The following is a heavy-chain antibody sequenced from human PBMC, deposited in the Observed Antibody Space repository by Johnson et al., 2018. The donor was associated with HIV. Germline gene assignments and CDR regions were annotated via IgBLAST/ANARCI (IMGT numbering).Heavy chain of an antibody. CDR1: GFIFSDYA. V-gene: IGHV3-30-3*01. CDR2: LRYDGSEK. J-gene: IGHJ3*02. Sequence: QVQLVESGGGVVQPGRPLRLSCVASGFIFSDYAMHWVRQAPSKGLEWVAVLRYDGSEKKYADSVKGRFTISRDNSKNTLHLQINSLRAEDTAMYYCAKERAYIRSFDIWGQGTVVTVSS. CDR3: AKERAYIRSFDI. D-gene: IGHD1-14*01.